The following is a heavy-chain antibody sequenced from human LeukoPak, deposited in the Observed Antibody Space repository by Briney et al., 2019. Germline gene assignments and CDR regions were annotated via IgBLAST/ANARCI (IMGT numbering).Heavy chain of an antibody. J-gene: IGHJ6*03. CDR2: MYHNGST. Sequence: PSETLSLTCTVSGGSISSYSYYWGWIRQPPGKGLEWIGSMYHNGSTYYNPSLKSRVTISVDTSKNQFSLKLSSVTAADTAVYYCARRRGGDYGMYYYYYMDVWGKGTTVTVSS. D-gene: IGHD4-17*01. CDR1: GGSISSYSYY. CDR3: ARRRGGDYGMYYYYYMDV. V-gene: IGHV4-39*07.